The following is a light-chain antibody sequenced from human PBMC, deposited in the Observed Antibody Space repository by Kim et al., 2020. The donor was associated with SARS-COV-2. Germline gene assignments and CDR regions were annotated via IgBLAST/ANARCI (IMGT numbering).Light chain of an antibody. J-gene: IGKJ2*01. CDR3: QQYNNWPPLT. CDR2: GAS. Sequence: VSPGERATLSCRASQSVSSNLAWYQQTPGQAPRLLIYGASTRATGIPARFSGSGSGTEFTLTISSLQSEDFAVYYCQQYNNWPPLTFGQGTKLEI. CDR1: QSVSSN. V-gene: IGKV3-15*01.